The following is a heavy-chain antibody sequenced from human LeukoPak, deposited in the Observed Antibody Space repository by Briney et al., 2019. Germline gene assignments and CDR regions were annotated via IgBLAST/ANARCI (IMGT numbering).Heavy chain of an antibody. J-gene: IGHJ4*02. CDR1: GGSISDYN. CDR3: ASTGGYSNGHPYDY. D-gene: IGHD5-18*01. Sequence: SETLSLTCTVSGGSISDYNWSWLRQPAGKGLEWIGRIYLSGSTNYNPSLRGRVTMSLDTSKNQLSLKLSSVTVADTAVYYCASTGGYSNGHPYDYWGQGTLVTVSS. CDR2: IYLSGST. V-gene: IGHV4-4*07.